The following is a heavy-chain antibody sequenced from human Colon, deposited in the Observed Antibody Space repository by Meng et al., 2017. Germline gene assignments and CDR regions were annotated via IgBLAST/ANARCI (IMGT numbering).Heavy chain of an antibody. D-gene: IGHD2-15*01. Sequence: GESLKISCAASGFTFSSYSMNWVRQAPGKGLEWVSSISSSSSYIYYVDSVKGRFTISRENAKNSLSLQMNSLRAEDTAVYYCARQVAEYYFDYWGQGTLVTVSS. CDR2: ISSSSSYI. CDR1: GFTFSSYS. V-gene: IGHV3-21*01. CDR3: ARQVAEYYFDY. J-gene: IGHJ4*02.